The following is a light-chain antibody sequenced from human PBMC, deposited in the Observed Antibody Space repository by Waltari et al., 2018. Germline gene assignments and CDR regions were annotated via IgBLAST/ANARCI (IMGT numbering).Light chain of an antibody. J-gene: IGLJ3*02. Sequence: QSVLTQPPSASGTPGQRVTISCSGSSSNIGSNYVYWYQQLPGTVPKLLIYRNNQRPSGVPDRFSGSKSGTSASLAISGLRSEDEADYYCAAWDDSLSVDWVFGGGTKLTVL. CDR2: RNN. V-gene: IGLV1-47*01. CDR1: SSNIGSNY. CDR3: AAWDDSLSVDWV.